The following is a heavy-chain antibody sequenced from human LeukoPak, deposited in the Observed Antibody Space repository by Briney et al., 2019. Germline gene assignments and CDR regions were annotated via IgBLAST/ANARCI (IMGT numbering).Heavy chain of an antibody. J-gene: IGHJ4*02. CDR3: AKEFYSGYDPYYFDY. CDR1: GFTFSSYA. V-gene: IGHV3-23*01. CDR2: ISGSGGST. D-gene: IGHD5-12*01. Sequence: PGGSLRLSCAASGFTFSSYAMSWVRQAPGKGLEWVSAISGSGGSTYYADSVKGRFTISRDNSKNTLYLRMNSLRAEDTAVYYCAKEFYSGYDPYYFDYWGQGTLVTVSS.